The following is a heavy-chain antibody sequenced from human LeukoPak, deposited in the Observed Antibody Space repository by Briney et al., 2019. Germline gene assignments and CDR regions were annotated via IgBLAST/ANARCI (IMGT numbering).Heavy chain of an antibody. V-gene: IGHV3-21*01. CDR1: GFTFSSYS. D-gene: IGHD2-15*01. CDR3: ARGGSRVAGSYYFDY. CDR2: ISSSSSYI. J-gene: IGHJ4*02. Sequence: GGSLRLSCAASGFTFSSYSMNWVRQAPGKGLEWVSSISSSSSYIYYADSVKGRFTISRDNAKNSLYLQMNSLRAEDTAVYYCARGGSRVAGSYYFDYWGQGTLVTVSS.